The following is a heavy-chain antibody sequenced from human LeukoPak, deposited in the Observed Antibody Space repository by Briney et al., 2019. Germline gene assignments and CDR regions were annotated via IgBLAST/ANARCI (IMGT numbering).Heavy chain of an antibody. J-gene: IGHJ4*02. CDR3: ARLGPASSGWPESFDY. CDR2: IKRDGSEK. Sequence: GGSLRLSCAAAGFTVNRLAMHWVRQAPGKGLEWVANIKRDGSEKYYVDSVKGRFTISRDNAKNSLDLQMNSLRVEDTAVYYCARLGPASSGWPESFDYWGQGTLVTVSS. V-gene: IGHV3-7*03. D-gene: IGHD6-19*01. CDR1: GFTVNRLA.